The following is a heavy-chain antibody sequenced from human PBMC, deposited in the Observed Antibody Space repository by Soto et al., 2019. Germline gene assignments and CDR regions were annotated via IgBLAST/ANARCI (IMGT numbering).Heavy chain of an antibody. D-gene: IGHD1-26*01. CDR3: ATSIREIDY. CDR2: IKQAGTDK. Sequence: GGSLRLSCAASGFTFSNYWMTWVRQAPGKGLEWVANIKQAGTDKYYVDSVKGRFTISRDNAKNSLYLQMNSLRAEDTAVYYCATSIREIDYWGQGTLVTVSS. V-gene: IGHV3-7*05. J-gene: IGHJ4*02. CDR1: GFTFSNYW.